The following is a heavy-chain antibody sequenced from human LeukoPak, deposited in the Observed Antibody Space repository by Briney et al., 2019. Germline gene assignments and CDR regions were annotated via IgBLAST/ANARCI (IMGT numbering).Heavy chain of an antibody. CDR2: LSGSGGGT. Sequence: GGSLRLSCAASGFTFSSYGMSWVRQAPGKGLEWVSTLSGSGGGTYYADSVKGRFTISRDNFKNTLYLQMNSLRAEDTAVYYCAKDRSPLTVTYNSFDSWGQGTLVTVSS. V-gene: IGHV3-23*01. CDR1: GFTFSSYG. J-gene: IGHJ4*02. CDR3: AKDRSPLTVTYNSFDS. D-gene: IGHD4-17*01.